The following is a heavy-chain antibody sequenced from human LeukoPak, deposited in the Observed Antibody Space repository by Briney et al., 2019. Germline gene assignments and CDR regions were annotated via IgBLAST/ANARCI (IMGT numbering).Heavy chain of an antibody. V-gene: IGHV3-23*01. CDR3: AKDHYKIAAAARGGFDS. D-gene: IGHD6-13*01. CDR2: IAGSGGSS. J-gene: IGHJ4*02. CDR1: GFTFNNFA. Sequence: PGGSLRLSCAGSGFTFNNFAMNWVRQAPGKGLEWVSSIAGSGGSSHYADSVKGRFTISRDNSKNTVYLEMTSLRAEGTAIYYCAKDHYKIAAAARGGFDSWGLGALVTVSS.